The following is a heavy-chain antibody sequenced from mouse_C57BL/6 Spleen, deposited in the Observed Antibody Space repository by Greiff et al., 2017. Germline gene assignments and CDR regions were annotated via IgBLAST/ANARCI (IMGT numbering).Heavy chain of an antibody. J-gene: IGHJ4*01. Sequence: QVHVKQPGAELVRPGSSVKLSCKASGYTFTSYWMHWVKQRPIQGLEWIGNIDPSDSETHYNQKFKDKATLTVDKSSSTAYMQLSSLTSEDSAVYYCARRAFTTVDAMDYWGQGTSVTVSS. CDR1: GYTFTSYW. CDR2: IDPSDSET. V-gene: IGHV1-52*01. D-gene: IGHD1-1*01. CDR3: ARRAFTTVDAMDY.